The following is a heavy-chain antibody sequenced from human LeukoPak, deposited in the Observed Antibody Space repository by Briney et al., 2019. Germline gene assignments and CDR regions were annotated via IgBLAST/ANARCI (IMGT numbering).Heavy chain of an antibody. J-gene: IGHJ4*02. CDR1: GYSFTSHW. CDR2: INPADSDT. V-gene: IGHV5-51*01. Sequence: GESLKISCKGSGYSFTSHWIGWVRQMPGKGLEWMGIINPADSDTRYSPSFQGQVTISVDKSISTAYLQWSSLAASDTAMYYCARLYCSSITCYFFDYWGQGALVTVSS. D-gene: IGHD2-2*01. CDR3: ARLYCSSITCYFFDY.